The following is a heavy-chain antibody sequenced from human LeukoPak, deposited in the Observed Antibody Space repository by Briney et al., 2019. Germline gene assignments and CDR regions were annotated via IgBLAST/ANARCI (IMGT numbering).Heavy chain of an antibody. Sequence: PRGSLRLSCAASGFTFNNYSMHWVRQAPAKGQEWVAFLQCDGSIKSYADSVKDRFTISRGNSNNKLYLQMESLRHEDMVVYYCARDLSTYYGIDYWGQGTLVTVSS. CDR3: ARDLSTYYGIDY. CDR1: GFTFNNYS. CDR2: LQCDGSIK. J-gene: IGHJ4*02. D-gene: IGHD3-10*01. V-gene: IGHV3-30-3*01.